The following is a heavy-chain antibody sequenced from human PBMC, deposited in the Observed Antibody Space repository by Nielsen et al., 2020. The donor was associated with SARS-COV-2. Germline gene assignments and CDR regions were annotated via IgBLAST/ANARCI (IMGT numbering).Heavy chain of an antibody. J-gene: IGHJ4*02. Sequence: GESLKISCAASGFIFRSYDMQWVRQAPGKGLEWVSIIYSGGGTYYADSVKGRFTISRDNSKNTLYLQINSLRADDTAVYYCATQAEGYKSPYDYWGQGTLVTVSS. CDR3: ATQAEGYKSPYDY. V-gene: IGHV3-66*01. CDR2: IYSGGGT. CDR1: GFIFRSYD. D-gene: IGHD3-10*01.